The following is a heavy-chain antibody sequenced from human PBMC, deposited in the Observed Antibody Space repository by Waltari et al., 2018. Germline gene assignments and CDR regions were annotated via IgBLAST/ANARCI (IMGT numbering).Heavy chain of an antibody. D-gene: IGHD2-15*01. CDR1: GGTFSSYA. J-gene: IGHJ4*02. V-gene: IGHV1-2*02. Sequence: QVQLVQSGAEVKKPGSSVKVSCKASGGTFSSYAISWVRQTPGQGLEWMGGIIPNSGGTNYAQKFQGRVTMTRDTSISTAYMELSRLRSDDTAVYYCASLLSSSGYCSGGSCYSVDYWGQGTLVTVSS. CDR2: IIPNSGGT. CDR3: ASLLSSSGYCSGGSCYSVDY.